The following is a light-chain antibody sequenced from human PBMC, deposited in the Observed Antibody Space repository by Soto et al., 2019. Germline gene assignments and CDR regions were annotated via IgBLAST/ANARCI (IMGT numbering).Light chain of an antibody. J-gene: IGKJ1*01. CDR2: CAS. V-gene: IGKV4-1*01. Sequence: DIVMTQSPDSLAVSLGERATFNCKSSQSILDRSKNKYYLAWYQQKSGQPPKLLIYCASRREPGGPDRFTGRGSGKDFTLTISSLQAEDVAVYYCQQYFTSPWTFGQGTKVEI. CDR1: QSILDRSKNKYY. CDR3: QQYFTSPWT.